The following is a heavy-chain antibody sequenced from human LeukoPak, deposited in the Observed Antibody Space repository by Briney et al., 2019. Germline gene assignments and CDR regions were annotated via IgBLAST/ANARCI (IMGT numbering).Heavy chain of an antibody. J-gene: IGHJ4*02. V-gene: IGHV3-48*03. Sequence: GGSLRLSCAASGFTFSSHEMNWVRQAPGKGLEWVSYISSSGSTIYYADSVKGRFTISRDNAKNSLYLQMNSLRAEDTAVYYCAREGTTLGDYWGQGTLVTVSS. CDR2: ISSSGSTI. D-gene: IGHD4-17*01. CDR3: AREGTTLGDY. CDR1: GFTFSSHE.